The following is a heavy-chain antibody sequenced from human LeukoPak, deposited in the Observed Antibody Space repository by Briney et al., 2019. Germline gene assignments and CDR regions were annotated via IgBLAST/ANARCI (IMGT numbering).Heavy chain of an antibody. CDR2: IYDSGST. CDR1: GASIRSGDYH. CDR3: ARDCSGGSCYGAFDI. J-gene: IGHJ3*02. Sequence: SETLSLTCTVSGASIRSGDYHWSWIRQPPGKGLEWIGYIYDSGSTYYNPSLKSRITISVDTSENRFSLKLSSVTATDTAVYYCARDCSGGSCYGAFDIWGQGTMVTVSS. V-gene: IGHV4-30-4*01. D-gene: IGHD2-15*01.